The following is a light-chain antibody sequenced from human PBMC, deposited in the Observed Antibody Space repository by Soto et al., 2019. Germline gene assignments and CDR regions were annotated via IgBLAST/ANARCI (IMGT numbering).Light chain of an antibody. V-gene: IGKV1-5*03. CDR2: KAS. Sequence: DIQMTQSPSTLSASVGDRVTITCRASQSISSWLAWYQQKPGKAPKLLIYKASSLESGVPSRFSGSGSGTEFTFTISSLQPDDFATYYCQQYNNYSRTFGQGTKVAIK. J-gene: IGKJ1*01. CDR3: QQYNNYSRT. CDR1: QSISSW.